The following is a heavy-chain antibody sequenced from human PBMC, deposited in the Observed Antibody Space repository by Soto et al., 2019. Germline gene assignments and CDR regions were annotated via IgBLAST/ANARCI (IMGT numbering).Heavy chain of an antibody. Sequence: GASVKVSCKASGYTFTGYYMHWVRQAPGQGLEWMGWINPNSGGTNYAQKFQGWVTMTRDTSTSTVYMELSSLRSEDTAVYYCAREWLQYSGCAFDIWGQGTMVTVSS. CDR2: INPNSGGT. CDR3: AREWLQYSGCAFDI. V-gene: IGHV1-2*04. D-gene: IGHD3-10*02. CDR1: GYTFTGYY. J-gene: IGHJ3*02.